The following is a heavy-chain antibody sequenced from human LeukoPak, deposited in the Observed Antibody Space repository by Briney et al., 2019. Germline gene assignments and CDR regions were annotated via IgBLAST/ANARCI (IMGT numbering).Heavy chain of an antibody. V-gene: IGHV1-2*02. J-gene: IGHJ5*02. CDR2: INPNSGGT. Sequence: ASVKASCKASGYTFIDYYVNWVRQAPGQGLEWMGWINPNSGGTNYAQKFRGRVTMTRDTSISTVYMELTSLTSDDTAVYYCAKWGGVQFDPWGQGTLVTVSS. CDR3: AKWGGVQFDP. D-gene: IGHD2-8*01. CDR1: GYTFIDYY.